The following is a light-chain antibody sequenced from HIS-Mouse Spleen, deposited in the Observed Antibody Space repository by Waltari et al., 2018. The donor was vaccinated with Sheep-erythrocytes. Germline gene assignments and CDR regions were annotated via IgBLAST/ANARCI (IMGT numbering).Light chain of an antibody. CDR2: GNS. Sequence: QSVLTQPPSVSGAPGQRVTISCTGSSSNIGAGYDVHWYQQLPGTAPKLLIYGNSNRPSGVPDRFAGSKSCNTASLTISGLQAEDEADYYCCSYAGSSTWVFGGGTKLTVL. V-gene: IGLV1-40*01. J-gene: IGLJ3*02. CDR1: SSNIGAGYD. CDR3: CSYAGSSTWV.